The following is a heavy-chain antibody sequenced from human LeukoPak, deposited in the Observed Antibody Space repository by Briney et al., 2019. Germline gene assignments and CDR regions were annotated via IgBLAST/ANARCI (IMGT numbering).Heavy chain of an antibody. Sequence: SETQSLTCSVSGSSIDSADYWGWIRQPPGKGLEYIGSIFHSGRAYYNPSLESRITISVDTSKNQFTLKLDSVTAADTAVYYCARAVERYNFWSGYYRTDYYYYMDVWGKGTTVTVSS. J-gene: IGHJ6*03. D-gene: IGHD3-3*01. CDR2: IFHSGRA. CDR1: GSSIDSADY. CDR3: ARAVERYNFWSGYYRTDYYYYMDV. V-gene: IGHV4-38-2*02.